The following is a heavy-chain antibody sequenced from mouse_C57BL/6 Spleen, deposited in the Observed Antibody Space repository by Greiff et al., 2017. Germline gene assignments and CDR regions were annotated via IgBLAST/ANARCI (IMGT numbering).Heavy chain of an antibody. D-gene: IGHD1-1*01. CDR3: ARKTYGSTIDY. V-gene: IGHV5-6*01. CDR2: ISSGGSYT. Sequence: EVQRVESGGDLVKPGGSLKLSCAASGFTFSSYGMSWVRQTPDKRLEWVATISSGGSYTYYPDSVKGRFTISRDNAKNTLYLQMSSLKSEDTAMYYCARKTYGSTIDYWGQGTTLTVSS. CDR1: GFTFSSYG. J-gene: IGHJ2*01.